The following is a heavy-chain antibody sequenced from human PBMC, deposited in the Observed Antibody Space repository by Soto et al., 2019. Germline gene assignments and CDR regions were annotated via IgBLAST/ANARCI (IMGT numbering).Heavy chain of an antibody. CDR2: IYPRDSET. V-gene: IGHV5-51*01. CDR1: GYTFTTYW. CDR3: AGPPNDSVAL. J-gene: IGHJ1*01. D-gene: IGHD2-15*01. Sequence: GESLKISCKASGYTFTTYWIGWVRQMPGKGLEWMAIIYPRDSETRYSPSFQGQVTISADKSISTAYLQWNSLKASDTAMYYCAGPPNDSVALWGQGTLATVSS.